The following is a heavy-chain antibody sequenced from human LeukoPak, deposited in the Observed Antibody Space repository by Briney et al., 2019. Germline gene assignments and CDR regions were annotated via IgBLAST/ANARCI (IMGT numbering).Heavy chain of an antibody. CDR3: ARDQASCSSTSCYPYYYYGMDV. V-gene: IGHV4-4*07. D-gene: IGHD2-2*01. Sequence: NYNPSLKSRVTMSVDTSKNQFSLQLSSVTAADTAVYYCARDQASCSSTSCYPYYYYGMDVWGQGTTVTVSS. J-gene: IGHJ6*02.